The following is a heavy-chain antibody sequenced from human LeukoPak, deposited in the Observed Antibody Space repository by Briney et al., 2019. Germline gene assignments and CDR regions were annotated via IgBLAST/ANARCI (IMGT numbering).Heavy chain of an antibody. V-gene: IGHV1-2*02. CDR2: INPKNGAT. J-gene: IGHJ4*02. CDR3: ARGPEEY. CDR1: GYTFTDSY. Sequence: ASVKVSCKASGYTFTDSYMHWVRQAPGQGLEWMGWINPKNGATFYTQRFQGRVTMTSDTSISTAYMELSRLTSDDTAVFYCARGPEEYWGQGTLVTVSS.